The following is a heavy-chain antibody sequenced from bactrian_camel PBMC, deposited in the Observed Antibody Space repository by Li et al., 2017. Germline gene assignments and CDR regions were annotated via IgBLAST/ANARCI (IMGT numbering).Heavy chain of an antibody. CDR3: AADSTNGGSWYRLALYEYNY. CDR1: GNIDDSIV. D-gene: IGHD6*01. Sequence: HVQLVESGGGSVQAGGSLTLSCAASGNIDDSIVMAWFCQSPGKKREGVASIYSGGGIQYYADSVKGRFTISKDNAKNTLYLQMNSLKPEDTAMYYCAADSTNGGSWYRLALYEYNYWGQGTQVTVS. V-gene: IGHV3S54*01. J-gene: IGHJ4*01. CDR2: IYSGGGIQ.